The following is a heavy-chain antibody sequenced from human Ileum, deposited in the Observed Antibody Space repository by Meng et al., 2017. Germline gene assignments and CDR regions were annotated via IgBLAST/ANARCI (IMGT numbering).Heavy chain of an antibody. V-gene: IGHV1-8*01. CDR1: GYTVTRYD. CDR2: MNPDSGNT. Sequence: QAQLVQAGAGVKKPGAPHKVYCQASGYTVTRYDINWVRQASGQGLEWLGWMNPDSGNTGYAQKFQGRVTITRDTSRTTAYMELSSLRSEDTAVYYCARDYGGNSGWFDPWGQETLVTVSS. D-gene: IGHD4-23*01. CDR3: ARDYGGNSGWFDP. J-gene: IGHJ5*02.